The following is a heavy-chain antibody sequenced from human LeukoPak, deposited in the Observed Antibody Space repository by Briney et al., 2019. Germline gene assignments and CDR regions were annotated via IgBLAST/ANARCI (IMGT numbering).Heavy chain of an antibody. V-gene: IGHV4-61*02. CDR1: GGSISSGSYY. CDR3: AGGYGYGYA. D-gene: IGHD5-18*01. J-gene: IGHJ5*02. Sequence: SETLSLTRTVSGGSISSGSYYWSWIRQPAGKGLEWIGRIYTSGSTNYNPSLKSRVTISVDTSKNQFSLKLSSVTAADTAVYYCAGGYGYGYAWGQGTLVTVSS. CDR2: IYTSGST.